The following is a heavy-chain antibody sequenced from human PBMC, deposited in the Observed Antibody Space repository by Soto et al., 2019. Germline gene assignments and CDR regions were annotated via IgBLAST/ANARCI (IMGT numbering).Heavy chain of an antibody. V-gene: IGHV3-15*01. Sequence: GGSLRLSCAASGFTFSNAWMSWVRQAPGKGLEWVGRIKSKTDGGTTDYAAPVKGRFTISRDDSKNTLYLQMNSLKTEDTAVYYCTTEQRITIFGVVSKDAFDIWGQGTMVTVSS. D-gene: IGHD3-3*01. CDR2: IKSKTDGGTT. CDR3: TTEQRITIFGVVSKDAFDI. J-gene: IGHJ3*02. CDR1: GFTFSNAW.